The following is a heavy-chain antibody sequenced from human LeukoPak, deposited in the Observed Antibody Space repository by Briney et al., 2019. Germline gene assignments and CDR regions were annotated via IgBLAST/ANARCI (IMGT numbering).Heavy chain of an antibody. V-gene: IGHV4-61*05. CDR1: GGSISSSPYY. CDR3: ARISSSNWYNERGAFDV. CDR2: IYYSGST. J-gene: IGHJ3*01. Sequence: PSETLSLTCTVSGGSISSSPYYWGWIRQPPGKGLEWIGYIYYSGSTNYSPSLKSRVTISVDTSKNQFSLKLRSVTAADTAVYYCARISSSNWYNERGAFDVWGQGTMVTVSS. D-gene: IGHD6-13*01.